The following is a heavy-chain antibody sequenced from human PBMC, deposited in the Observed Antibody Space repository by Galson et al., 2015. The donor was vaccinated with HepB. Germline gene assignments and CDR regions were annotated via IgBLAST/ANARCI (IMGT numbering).Heavy chain of an antibody. D-gene: IGHD2-21*02. V-gene: IGHV3-33*08. CDR3: ARDPKGKSCDGPSCFSFYFAY. CDR2: IGNDGNNS. CDR1: GFIFSSYD. J-gene: IGHJ4*01. Sequence: SLRLSCAASGFIFSSYDMHWVRQAPGKGREWVAVIGNDGNNSYYADSVKGRFPISRDNSKNALYLQLTSLRAEDTATYYCARDPKGKSCDGPSCFSFYFAYWGQGALVLFSS.